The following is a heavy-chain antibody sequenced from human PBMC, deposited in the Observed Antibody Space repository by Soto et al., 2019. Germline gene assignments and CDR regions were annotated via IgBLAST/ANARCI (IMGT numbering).Heavy chain of an antibody. CDR2: IYYSGST. D-gene: IGHD3-10*01. J-gene: IGHJ5*02. V-gene: IGHV4-39*01. CDR3: ARLSITTTTGGRFDP. CDR1: GGSISSSSYY. Sequence: KTSETLSLTCTVSGGSISSSSYYWGWIRQPPGKGLEWIGSIYYSGSTYYNPSLKSRVTISVDTSKNQFSLKLSSVTAADTAVYYCARLSITTTTGGRFDPWGQGTLVTVSS.